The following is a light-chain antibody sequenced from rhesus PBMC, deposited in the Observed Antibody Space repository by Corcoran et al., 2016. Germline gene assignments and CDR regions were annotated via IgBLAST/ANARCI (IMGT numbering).Light chain of an antibody. V-gene: IGKV1-25*01. CDR1: QGITND. Sequence: DIQMTQSPSSLSTSVGDRVTITCLASQGITNDFPWYQQKPGETPKLLIYGASTLQSGIPSRFTGSGSGTYFTLASSSLQPEDFATYYCQHSNRTPYTFVGGTKVEL. CDR3: QHSNRTPYT. J-gene: IGKJ4*01. CDR2: GAS.